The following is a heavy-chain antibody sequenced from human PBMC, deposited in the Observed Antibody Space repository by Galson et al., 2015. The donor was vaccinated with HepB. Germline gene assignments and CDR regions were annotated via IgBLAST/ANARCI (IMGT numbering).Heavy chain of an antibody. CDR1: GYSFTYYT. V-gene: IGHV1-3*04. D-gene: IGHD2-15*01. CDR3: AIDRIMVATGIYYGMDV. J-gene: IGHJ6*02. Sequence: SVKVSCKASGYSFTYYTMHWVRQAPGQRLEWMGWISTGNGNTKYSQNFQDRVTITRDTSASTAYMELSSLTSEDTAVYYCAIDRIMVATGIYYGMDVWGQGTTVTV. CDR2: ISTGNGNT.